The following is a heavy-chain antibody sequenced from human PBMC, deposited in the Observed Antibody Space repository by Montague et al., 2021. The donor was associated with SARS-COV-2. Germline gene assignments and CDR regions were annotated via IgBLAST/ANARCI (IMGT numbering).Heavy chain of an antibody. V-gene: IGHV5-10-1*01. CDR3: ARSQHCGSDCSLAY. Sequence: QSGAEVKKSGESLRISCRGSGYDFTTYWISWVRQMPGKGLEWIGRINPADSRTNYSPSFQGQVTISVDKSITTAYLQWSSLKASDTAVYFCARSQHCGSDCSLAYWGQGSLVTVSS. CDR2: INPADSRT. J-gene: IGHJ4*02. CDR1: GYDFTTYW. D-gene: IGHD2-21*02.